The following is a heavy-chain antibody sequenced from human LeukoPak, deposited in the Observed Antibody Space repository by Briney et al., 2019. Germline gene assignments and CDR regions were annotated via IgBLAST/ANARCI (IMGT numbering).Heavy chain of an antibody. Sequence: GASVKVSCKASGYTFTGYYMHWVRQAPGQGLEWMGWINPNSGGTNYAQKFQGRVTMTRDTSISTAYMELSRLRSDDTAMYYCARDFLLSIAARPYNWFDPWGQGTLVTVSS. CDR2: INPNSGGT. V-gene: IGHV1-2*02. D-gene: IGHD6-6*01. CDR1: GYTFTGYY. CDR3: ARDFLLSIAARPYNWFDP. J-gene: IGHJ5*02.